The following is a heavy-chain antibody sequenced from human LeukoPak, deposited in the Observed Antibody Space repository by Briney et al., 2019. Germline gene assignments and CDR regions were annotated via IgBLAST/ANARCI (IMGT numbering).Heavy chain of an antibody. D-gene: IGHD2-15*01. CDR1: GYSFTSYR. CDR3: ARPYCSGGSCYSWWY. CDR2: IYPGDSDT. Sequence: GESLKISCKGSGYSFTSYRIGWVRQMPGKGLEWMGIIYPGDSDTRYSPSFQGQVTISADKSISTAYLQWSSLKASDTAMYYCARPYCSGGSCYSWWYWGQGTLVTVSS. J-gene: IGHJ4*02. V-gene: IGHV5-51*01.